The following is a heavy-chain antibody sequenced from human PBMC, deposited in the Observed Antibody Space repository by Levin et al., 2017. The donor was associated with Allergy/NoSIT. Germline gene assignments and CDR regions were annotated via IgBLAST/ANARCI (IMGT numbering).Heavy chain of an antibody. J-gene: IGHJ5*02. Sequence: SQTLSLTCAVYGGSFSGSYWSWIRQPPGKGLEWIGEINHSGSTNYNPSLKSRVTISVDTSKNQFSLKLSSVTAADTAVYYCARGRRVVRWFDPWGQGTLVTVSS. CDR3: ARGRRVVRWFDP. CDR1: GGSFSGSY. V-gene: IGHV4-34*01. CDR2: INHSGST. D-gene: IGHD2-21*01.